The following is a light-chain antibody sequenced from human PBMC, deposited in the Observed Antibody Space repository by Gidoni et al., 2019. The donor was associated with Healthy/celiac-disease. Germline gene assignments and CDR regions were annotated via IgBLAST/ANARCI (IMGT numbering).Light chain of an antibody. J-gene: IGKJ2*01. V-gene: IGKV1-17*01. CDR2: AAS. CDR1: QGIRNY. CDR3: LQHNSYPYT. Sequence: DIQMTLSPSSLSASVGDRVTITCRASQGIRNYLGWYQQKPGKAPKRLIYAASSLQSGVPARFSGSGSGTEFTLTISSLQPEDFATYYCLQHNSYPYTFGQGTKLEIK.